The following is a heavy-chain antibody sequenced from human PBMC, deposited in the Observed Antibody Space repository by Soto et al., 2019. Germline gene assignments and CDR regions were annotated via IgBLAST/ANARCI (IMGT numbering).Heavy chain of an antibody. V-gene: IGHV4-31*03. J-gene: IGHJ6*02. CDR1: GGSISSGGYY. D-gene: IGHD3-16*01. CDR3: ARDAVMITFGGVYYYYGMDV. Sequence: SETLSLTCTVSGGSISSGGYYWSWIRQHPWKGLEWIGYIYYSGSTYYNPSLKSRVTISVDTSKNQLSLKLSSVTAADTAVYYCARDAVMITFGGVYYYYGMDVWGQGXTVTVYS. CDR2: IYYSGST.